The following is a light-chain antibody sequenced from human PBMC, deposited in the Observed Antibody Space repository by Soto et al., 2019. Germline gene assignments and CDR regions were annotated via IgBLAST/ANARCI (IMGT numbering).Light chain of an antibody. CDR3: QQHDNYPGT. Sequence: DIQMTQSPSTLSASVGDRVTITCRASQSIRSFLAWYQQKPGKAPKLVIYNASTLQSGVPSRFSGSGSGTEFALTISSLQPDDSATYYCQQHDNYPGTFGRGTKVEIK. J-gene: IGKJ1*01. V-gene: IGKV1-5*03. CDR2: NAS. CDR1: QSIRSF.